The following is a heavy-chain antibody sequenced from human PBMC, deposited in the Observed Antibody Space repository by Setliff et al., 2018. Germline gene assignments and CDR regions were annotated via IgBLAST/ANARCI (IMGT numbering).Heavy chain of an antibody. CDR1: GFTFRSYA. Sequence: SLRLSCAASGFTFRSYAMNWIRQAPGKGLEWVSAISGSGGSTYYADSVKGRFTISRDSSKNTLYLQMNGLRADDSALYYCAKDRLHTRYSSGWLLDYWGQGTLVTVSS. J-gene: IGHJ4*02. V-gene: IGHV3-23*01. CDR2: ISGSGGST. CDR3: AKDRLHTRYSSGWLLDY. D-gene: IGHD6-19*01.